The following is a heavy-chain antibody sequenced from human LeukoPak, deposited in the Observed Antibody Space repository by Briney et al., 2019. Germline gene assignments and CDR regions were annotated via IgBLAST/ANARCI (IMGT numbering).Heavy chain of an antibody. D-gene: IGHD3-10*01. CDR1: GFTFSSYG. V-gene: IGHV3-33*01. CDR2: IWYDGSNK. Sequence: GGSLRLSCAASGFTFSSYGMHWVRQAPGKGLEWVAVIWYDGSNKYYADSVKARFTISRDNSKNTLYLQMNSLRAEDTAVYYCARGPFITMVRGVMNPDYWGQGTLVTVSS. CDR3: ARGPFITMVRGVMNPDY. J-gene: IGHJ4*02.